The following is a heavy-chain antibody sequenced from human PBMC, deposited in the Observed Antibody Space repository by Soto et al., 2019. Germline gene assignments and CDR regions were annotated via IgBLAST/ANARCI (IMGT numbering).Heavy chain of an antibody. D-gene: IGHD3-9*01. V-gene: IGHV3-53*01. CDR2: IYSEGTP. CDR3: ARRTYYDILTGSYYYYAMDV. J-gene: IGHJ6*02. CDR1: GFTVGSNY. Sequence: EVQLVESGGGLTQPGVSLRLSCAASGFTVGSNYMSWVRQAPGKGLEWVSVIYSEGTPYYADSVKGRFTISRENSNNTLFLNVNNLRAGVTSVYYCARRTYYDILTGSYYYYAMDVWGQGTTVTVSS.